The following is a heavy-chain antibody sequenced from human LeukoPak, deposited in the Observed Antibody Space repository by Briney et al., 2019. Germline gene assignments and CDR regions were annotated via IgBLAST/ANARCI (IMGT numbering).Heavy chain of an antibody. CDR1: GGSISSSSYY. Sequence: SETLSLTCTVSGGSISSSSYYWGWIRQPPGKGLEWIGSIYYSGSTYYNPSLKSRVTISVDTSKNQFSLKLSSVTAADTAVYYCARLEYQDPDYDFWSGPLGYFDYWGQGTLVTVSS. CDR2: IYYSGST. V-gene: IGHV4-39*01. CDR3: ARLEYQDPDYDFWSGPLGYFDY. D-gene: IGHD3-3*01. J-gene: IGHJ4*02.